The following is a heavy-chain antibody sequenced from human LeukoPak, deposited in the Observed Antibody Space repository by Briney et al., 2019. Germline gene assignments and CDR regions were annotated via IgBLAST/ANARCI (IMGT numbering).Heavy chain of an antibody. CDR3: ARLNEGSSGYSVAYYFDY. V-gene: IGHV5-51*01. CDR1: GYSFTSYW. CDR2: IYPGDSDT. J-gene: IGHJ4*02. Sequence: GESLKISCKGSGYSFTSYWIGWVRQMPGKGLEWMEIIYPGDSDTRYSPSFQGQVTISADKSISTAYLQWSSLKASDTAMYYCARLNEGSSGYSVAYYFDYWGQGTLVTVSS. D-gene: IGHD3-22*01.